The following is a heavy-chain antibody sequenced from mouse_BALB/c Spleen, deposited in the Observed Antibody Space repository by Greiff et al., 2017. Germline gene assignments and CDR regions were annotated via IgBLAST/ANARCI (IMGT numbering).Heavy chain of an antibody. V-gene: IGHV2-5-1*01. CDR1: GFSLTSYG. CDR3: APNWDYCAMDY. D-gene: IGHD4-1*02. CDR2: ICRGGST. Sequence: QVQLQQSGPSLVQPSQSLSITCTVSGFSLTSYGVHWVRQSPGKGLEWLGVICRGGSTDYNAAFMSRLSITKDNSKSQVFFKMNSLQADDTAVYYCAPNWDYCAMDYWGQGTSVTVSS. J-gene: IGHJ4*01.